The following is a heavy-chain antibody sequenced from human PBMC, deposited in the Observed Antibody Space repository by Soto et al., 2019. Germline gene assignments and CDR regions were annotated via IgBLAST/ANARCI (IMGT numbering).Heavy chain of an antibody. V-gene: IGHV1-58*02. CDR2: IVVGSGNT. CDR3: AATTYYDSSGFKSYYYYGMDV. J-gene: IGHJ6*02. D-gene: IGHD3-22*01. CDR1: GYTFTGYY. Sequence: GASVKVSCKASGYTFTGYYMHWVRQARGQRHEWIGWIVVGSGNTNYAQKFQERVTITRDMSTSTAYMELSSLRSEDTAVYYCAATTYYDSSGFKSYYYYGMDVWGQGTTVTVSS.